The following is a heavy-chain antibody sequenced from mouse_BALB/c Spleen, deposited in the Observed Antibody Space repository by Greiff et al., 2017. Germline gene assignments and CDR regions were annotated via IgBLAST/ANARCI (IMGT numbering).Heavy chain of an antibody. D-gene: IGHD1-1*01. CDR2: IYPGDGDT. V-gene: IGHV1-80*01. CDR1: GYAFSSYW. J-gene: IGHJ4*01. Sequence: VKLMESGAELVRPGSSVKISCKASGYAFSSYWMNWVKQRPGQGLEWIGQIYPGDGDTNYNEKFKGKATLTSDKSSSTAYMELSSLTSEDSAVYYCARDYGSSYPYYAMDYWGQGTSVTVSS. CDR3: ARDYGSSYPYYAMDY.